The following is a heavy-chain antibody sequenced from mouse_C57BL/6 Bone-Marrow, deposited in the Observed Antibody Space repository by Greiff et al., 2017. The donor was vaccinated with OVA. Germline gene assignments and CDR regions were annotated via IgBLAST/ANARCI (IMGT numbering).Heavy chain of an antibody. J-gene: IGHJ2*01. D-gene: IGHD2-2*01. V-gene: IGHV1-61*01. CDR2: IYPSDSET. Sequence: QVQLKQPGAELVRPGSSVKLSCKASGYTFTSYWMDWVKQRPGQGLEWIGNIYPSDSETHYNQKFKDKATLTVDKSSSTAYMQLSSLTSEDSAVYYCRYGYDPDYWGQGTTLTVSS. CDR1: GYTFTSYW. CDR3: RYGYDPDY.